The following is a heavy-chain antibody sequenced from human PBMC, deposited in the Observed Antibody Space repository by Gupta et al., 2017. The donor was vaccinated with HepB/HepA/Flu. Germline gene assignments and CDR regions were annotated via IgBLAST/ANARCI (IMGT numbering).Heavy chain of an antibody. Sequence: EVQLVESGGGLVQPGGSLRLSCAASGFTFSSYEMNWVRQAPGKGLEWVSYISSSGRTRDDADSVKGRLTIARDKAKNSLYLKMKRMRAEDTAVDDCARGHLPMGYGGQGTLVTVSS. J-gene: IGHJ4*02. V-gene: IGHV3-48*03. CDR3: ARGHLPMGY. CDR2: ISSSGRTR. D-gene: IGHD3-10*01. CDR1: GFTFSSYE.